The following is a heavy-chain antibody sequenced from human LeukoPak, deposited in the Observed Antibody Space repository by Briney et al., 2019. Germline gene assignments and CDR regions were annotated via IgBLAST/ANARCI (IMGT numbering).Heavy chain of an antibody. D-gene: IGHD2-8*01. CDR2: FDPEDGET. CDR3: ARVMRYYYGMDV. J-gene: IGHJ6*02. Sequence: ASVKVSCKVSGYTLTELSMHWVRQAPGKGLEWMGGFDPEDGETIYAQKFQGRVTMTRNTAINTAYLELSSLRSDDTAVYYCARVMRYYYGMDVWGQGTPVIVSS. V-gene: IGHV1-24*01. CDR1: GYTLTELS.